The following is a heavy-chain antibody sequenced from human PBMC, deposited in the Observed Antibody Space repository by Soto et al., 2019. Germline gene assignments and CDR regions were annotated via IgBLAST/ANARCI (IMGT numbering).Heavy chain of an antibody. CDR2: INPNSGGR. J-gene: IGHJ6*02. Sequence: ASVKVSCKASGYTFTGYYMHWVRQARGQGLEWMGWINPNSGGRNYAQKFQGWVTMTRDTSISTAYMELSRLRSDDTAVYSCARAFYSTIFGVVKVDYYYGMDVSG. V-gene: IGHV1-2*04. D-gene: IGHD3-3*01. CDR3: ARAFYSTIFGVVKVDYYYGMDV. CDR1: GYTFTGYY.